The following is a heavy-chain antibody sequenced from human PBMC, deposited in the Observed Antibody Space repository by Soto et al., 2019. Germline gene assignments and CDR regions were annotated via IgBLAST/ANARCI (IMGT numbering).Heavy chain of an antibody. CDR2: ISSSSSTI. Sequence: PGGSLRLSFTASGFTFSSYSMNWVRQAPGKGLEWVSYISSSSSTIYYADSVKGRFTISRDNAKNSLYLQMNSLRAKDTAVYYCARRGSSGWHEYFQYWGQGTLVTVSS. D-gene: IGHD6-19*01. V-gene: IGHV3-48*01. CDR3: ARRGSSGWHEYFQY. CDR1: GFTFSSYS. J-gene: IGHJ1*01.